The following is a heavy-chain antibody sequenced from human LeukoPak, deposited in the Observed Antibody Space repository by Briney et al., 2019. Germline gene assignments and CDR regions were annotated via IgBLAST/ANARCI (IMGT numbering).Heavy chain of an antibody. D-gene: IGHD1-26*01. V-gene: IGHV3-30*02. J-gene: IGHJ4*02. CDR3: AKPSMPQTSGSYRY. CDR2: IRYDGSNK. CDR1: GFTFSSYG. Sequence: GGSLRLSCAASGFTFSSYGMHWVRQAPGKGLEWVAFIRYDGSNKYYADSVKGRFTISRDNSKNTLYLQMNSLRAEDTAVYYCAKPSMPQTSGSYRYWGQGTLVTVSS.